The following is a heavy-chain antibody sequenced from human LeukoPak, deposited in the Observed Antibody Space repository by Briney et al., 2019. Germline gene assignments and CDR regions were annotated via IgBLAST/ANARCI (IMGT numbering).Heavy chain of an antibody. D-gene: IGHD2-2*02. CDR2: IYTSGST. CDR1: GGSISSYY. V-gene: IGHV4-4*07. CDR3: ARGTPNQLLYHPFDY. Sequence: SETLSLTCTVSGGSISSYYWSWIRQPAGKGLEWIGRIYTSGSTNYNPSLKSRVTMSVDTSKNQFSLKLSPVTAADTAVYYCARGTPNQLLYHPFDYWGQGTLVTVSS. J-gene: IGHJ4*02.